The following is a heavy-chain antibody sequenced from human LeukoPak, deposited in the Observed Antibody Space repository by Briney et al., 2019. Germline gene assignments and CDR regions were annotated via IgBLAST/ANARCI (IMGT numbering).Heavy chain of an antibody. CDR3: ARGDVPLGYCSSTSCYRAFDI. CDR2: IWYDGGNK. V-gene: IGHV3-33*01. D-gene: IGHD2-2*01. CDR1: GFTFSSYG. Sequence: PGRSLRLSCAASGFTFSSYGMHWVRQAPGKGPEWVAVIWYDGGNKYYADSVKGRFTISRDNSKNTLYLQMNSLRAEDTAVFYCARGDVPLGYCSSTSCYRAFDIWGQGTMVTVSS. J-gene: IGHJ3*02.